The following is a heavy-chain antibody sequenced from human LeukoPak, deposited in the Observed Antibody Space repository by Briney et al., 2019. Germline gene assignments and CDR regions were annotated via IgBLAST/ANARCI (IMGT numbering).Heavy chain of an antibody. CDR1: GYTFVGYY. CDR3: ARDSGGNLIDY. Sequence: ASVKVSCKASGYTFVGYYMDWVRQAPGQGLEWVGRINPNTGATNYAQKLQGRVTMTTDTSTSTAYMELRSLRSDDTAVYYCARDSGGNLIDYWGQGTLVTVSS. V-gene: IGHV1-18*01. CDR2: INPNTGAT. D-gene: IGHD4-23*01. J-gene: IGHJ4*02.